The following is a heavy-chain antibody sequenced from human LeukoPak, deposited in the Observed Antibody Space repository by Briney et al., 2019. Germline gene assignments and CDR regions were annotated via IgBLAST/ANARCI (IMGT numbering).Heavy chain of an antibody. D-gene: IGHD2-21*02. Sequence: SETLSLTCTVSGGSLSSHYWSWIRQPPGKGLEWIGYIYYSGSTNYNPSLKSRVTISVDTSKNQFSLKLSSVTAADTAVYYCARGGIVVVTATKNGMDVWGQGTTVTVSS. CDR3: ARGGIVVVTATKNGMDV. CDR1: GGSLSSHY. CDR2: IYYSGST. V-gene: IGHV4-59*11. J-gene: IGHJ6*02.